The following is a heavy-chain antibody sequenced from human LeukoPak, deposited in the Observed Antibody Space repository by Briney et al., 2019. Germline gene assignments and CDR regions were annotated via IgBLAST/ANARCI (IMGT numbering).Heavy chain of an antibody. D-gene: IGHD2-15*01. CDR1: GFTFSSYW. CDR2: IKQDGSEK. CDR3: ATYCSGGSCYDY. V-gene: IGHV3-7*01. Sequence: GGSLRLSCAASGFTFSSYWMSWVRQAPGKGLEWVANIKQDGSEKYYVDSVKGRFTISRDNAKNSLYLQTNSLRAEDTAVYYCATYCSGGSCYDYWGQGTLVTVSS. J-gene: IGHJ4*02.